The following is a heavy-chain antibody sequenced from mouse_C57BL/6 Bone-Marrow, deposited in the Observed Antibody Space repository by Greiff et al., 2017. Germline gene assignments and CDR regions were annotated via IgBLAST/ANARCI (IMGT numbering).Heavy chain of an antibody. J-gene: IGHJ3*01. Sequence: EVQRVESGGGLVKPGGSLKLSCAASGFTFSDYGMHWVRQAPEKGLEWVAYISSGSSTIYYADTVKGRFTISRDNAKNTLFLQMTSLRSEDTAMYYCAREDYSNKKGFAYWGQGTLVTVSA. CDR1: GFTFSDYG. V-gene: IGHV5-17*01. CDR2: ISSGSSTI. CDR3: AREDYSNKKGFAY. D-gene: IGHD2-5*01.